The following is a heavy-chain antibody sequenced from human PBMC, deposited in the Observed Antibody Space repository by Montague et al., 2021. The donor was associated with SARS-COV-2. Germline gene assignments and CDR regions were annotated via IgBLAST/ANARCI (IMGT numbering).Heavy chain of an antibody. CDR1: GGSISSSSYY. D-gene: IGHD6-13*01. Sequence: SETLSLTCTLSGGSISSSSYYWGWIRQPPGKGLEWIGSIYYRGSTYYXPSLKSRVTISVDTSKNQFSLKLSSVTAADTAVYYCARVGRQQLVRLSGMDVWGQGTTVTVSS. V-gene: IGHV4-39*07. CDR2: IYYRGST. CDR3: ARVGRQQLVRLSGMDV. J-gene: IGHJ6*02.